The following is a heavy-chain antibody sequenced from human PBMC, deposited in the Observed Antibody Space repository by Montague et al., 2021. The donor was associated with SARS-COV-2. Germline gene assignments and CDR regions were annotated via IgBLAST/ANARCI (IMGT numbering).Heavy chain of an antibody. V-gene: IGHV4-39*01. CDR3: GSFIDY. Sequence: SETLSLTCTVSGGSIYSSSYYWGCNRQPQGKGLEWIGNLCYSGSTYYNPYIKSRVTISVDKSKNQLSLKLNTVTAADTAVYYCGSFIDYWGQGTPVTVSS. CDR2: LCYSGST. D-gene: IGHD6-19*01. CDR1: GGSIYSSSYY. J-gene: IGHJ4*02.